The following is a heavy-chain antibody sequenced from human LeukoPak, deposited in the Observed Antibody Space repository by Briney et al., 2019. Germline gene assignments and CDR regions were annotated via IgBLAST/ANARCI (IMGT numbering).Heavy chain of an antibody. CDR2: ISNSGSII. CDR1: GGSISSYY. D-gene: IGHD6-19*01. J-gene: IGHJ4*02. Sequence: LSLTCTVSGGSISSYYWSWIRQPAGKGLEWVSYISNSGSIIHYADSLKGRFTISRDNAKNSVYLQMNSLRAEDTAVYYCAREHLGVAAADYWGQGTLVTVSS. CDR3: AREHLGVAAADY. V-gene: IGHV3-11*04.